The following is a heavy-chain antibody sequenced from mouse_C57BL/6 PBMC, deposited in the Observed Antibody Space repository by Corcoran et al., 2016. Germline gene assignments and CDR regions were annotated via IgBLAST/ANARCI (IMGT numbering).Heavy chain of an antibody. J-gene: IGHJ4*01. D-gene: IGHD2-1*01. CDR1: GYTFTSYW. CDR2: IDPSDSYT. Sequence: QVQLQQPGAELVRPGTSVKLSCKASGYTFTSYWMHWVKQRPGQGLEWIGVIDPSDSYTNYNQKFKGKATLTVDTSSSTAYMQLSSLTSEDSAVYYCARYPIDGNYSMDYWGQGTSVTVSS. CDR3: ARYPIDGNYSMDY. V-gene: IGHV1-59*01.